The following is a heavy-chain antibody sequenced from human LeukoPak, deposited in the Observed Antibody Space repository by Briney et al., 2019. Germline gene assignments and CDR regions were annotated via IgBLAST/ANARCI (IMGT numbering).Heavy chain of an antibody. CDR3: ATDDYGDNHREDGFDI. D-gene: IGHD4-17*01. Sequence: VGALRLYCAASGFTFSRAWMSWLRQAPGKGLEGVGRIKTKTDHGTTDYAAPVKGRFTISRYDSLNTWYLQMSSLKTEDRALYYCATDDYGDNHREDGFDICGQGTMVTVSS. CDR2: IKTKTDHGTT. J-gene: IGHJ3*02. V-gene: IGHV3-15*01. CDR1: GFTFSRAW.